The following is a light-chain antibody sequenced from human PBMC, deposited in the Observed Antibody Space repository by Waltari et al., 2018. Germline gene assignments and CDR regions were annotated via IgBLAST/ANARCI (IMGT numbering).Light chain of an antibody. J-gene: IGLJ2*01. V-gene: IGLV1-40*01. CDR1: SSNIGAGYD. CDR2: GNS. Sequence: QSVLTQPPSVSGAPGHRVTISCTGSSSNIGAGYDVHWYQQLPGTAPKLLIYGNSNRPSGGPDRFSGSKSGTSASLAITGLQAEDEADYYCQSYDSSLSGSVFGGGTKLTVL. CDR3: QSYDSSLSGSV.